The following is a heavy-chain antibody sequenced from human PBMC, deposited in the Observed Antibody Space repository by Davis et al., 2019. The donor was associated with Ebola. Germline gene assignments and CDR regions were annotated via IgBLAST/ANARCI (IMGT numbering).Heavy chain of an antibody. Sequence: ASVKVSCKVSGYTLTVFSIHWVRQAPGKGPEWLGGFDPEEGEAVSAQNFQDRVTVTEDTSTDTAYMELSRLRSEDTAVYYCATGEYSYGRDYYFGIDVWGQGTTVTVSS. CDR2: FDPEEGEA. CDR1: GYTLTVFS. V-gene: IGHV1-24*01. CDR3: ATGEYSYGRDYYFGIDV. D-gene: IGHD5-18*01. J-gene: IGHJ6*02.